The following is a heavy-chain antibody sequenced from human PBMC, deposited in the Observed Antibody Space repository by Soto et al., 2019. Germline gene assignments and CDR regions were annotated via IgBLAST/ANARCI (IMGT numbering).Heavy chain of an antibody. J-gene: IGHJ4*02. CDR1: GGSLSSYY. Sequence: SETLSLTCTVSGGSLSSYYWSWIRQPPGKGLEWIGYIYYSGSTNYNPSLKSRVTISVDTSKSQLSLKLSSVTAADTAVYYCARRYGYYFDYWGQGTLVTVSS. V-gene: IGHV4-59*08. D-gene: IGHD4-17*01. CDR2: IYYSGST. CDR3: ARRYGYYFDY.